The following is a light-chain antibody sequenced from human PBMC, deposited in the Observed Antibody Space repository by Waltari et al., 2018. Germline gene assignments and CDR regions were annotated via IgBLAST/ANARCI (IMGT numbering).Light chain of an antibody. CDR1: QSLLHSDGNTY. J-gene: IGKJ4*01. V-gene: IGKV2-28*01. Sequence: DIVMTQSPLSLPVTPGEAASISCRSNQSLLHSDGNTYLDWYLQRQGQSPQLLIYWGSNRASGVPDRFSGSGSGTDFTLKISRVEADDVGIYYCMQGLQSPTFGGGTKVEIK. CDR3: MQGLQSPT. CDR2: WGS.